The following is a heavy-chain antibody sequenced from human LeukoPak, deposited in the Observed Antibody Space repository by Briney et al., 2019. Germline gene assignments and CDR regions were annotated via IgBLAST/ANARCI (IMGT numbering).Heavy chain of an antibody. CDR1: GFTFSSYT. J-gene: IGHJ4*02. V-gene: IGHV3-23*01. Sequence: GGSLRLSCAASGFTFSSYTMSWVRQAPGKGLEWVSTITTSDGNTYYADSVKGRFTVSRDNSKNTLFLQMNSLRAEDTALYYCAKSNSGSYHFYFDHWGQGTLVAVSS. CDR3: AKSNSGSYHFYFDH. CDR2: ITTSDGNT. D-gene: IGHD1-26*01.